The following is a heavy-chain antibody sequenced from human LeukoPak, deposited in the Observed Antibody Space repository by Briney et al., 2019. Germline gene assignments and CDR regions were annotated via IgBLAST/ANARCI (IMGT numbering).Heavy chain of an antibody. CDR1: GGTFSSYA. D-gene: IGHD1-7*01. Sequence: GASVKVSCKASGGTFSSYAISWVRQAPGQGLEWMGGIIPIFGTANYAQKFQGRVTITTDESTSTAYMELSSLRSEDTAVYYCARSRYNWNYRSYYCYYMDVWGKGTTVTVSS. CDR3: ARSRYNWNYRSYYCYYMDV. V-gene: IGHV1-69*05. J-gene: IGHJ6*03. CDR2: IIPIFGTA.